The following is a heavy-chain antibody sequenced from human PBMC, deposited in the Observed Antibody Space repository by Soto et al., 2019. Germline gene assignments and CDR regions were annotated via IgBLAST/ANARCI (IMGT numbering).Heavy chain of an antibody. V-gene: IGHV3-48*01. CDR3: ASTLQYCTSTSCYPWGRFDH. CDR2: ISSSSSTI. J-gene: IGHJ4*02. Sequence: EVQLVESGGGLVQPGGSLRLSCAASGFTFSDYALNWVRQAPGEGLEWISYISSSSSTIYFADSLKGRFTISRDNAKNSLYLAMNRLRCGDSAVYYWASTLQYCTSTSCYPWGRFDHWGKGTLVTVSS. CDR1: GFTFSDYA. D-gene: IGHD2-2*01.